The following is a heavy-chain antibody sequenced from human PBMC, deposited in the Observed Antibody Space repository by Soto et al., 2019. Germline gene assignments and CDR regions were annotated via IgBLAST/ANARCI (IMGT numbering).Heavy chain of an antibody. V-gene: IGHV4-31*03. CDR1: GGSVSSGAYY. D-gene: IGHD5-12*01. CDR2: IYYSGST. J-gene: IGHJ3*02. CDR3: ARARLRAVYAFDI. Sequence: QVQLQESDAGLVKASQTLSLTCTVSGGSVSSGAYYWTWIRQRPGKGLEWIGYIYYSGSTYSSPSLTSRLSISLDTSKNQFSLRLSSVTAADTAMYYCARARLRAVYAFDIWGQGTMVTVSS.